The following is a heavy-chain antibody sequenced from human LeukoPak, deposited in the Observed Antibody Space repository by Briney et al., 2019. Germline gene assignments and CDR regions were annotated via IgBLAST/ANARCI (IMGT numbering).Heavy chain of an antibody. CDR2: INHSGST. J-gene: IGHJ4*02. CDR3: ARRGSAAADY. CDR1: GGSFSGYY. V-gene: IGHV4-34*01. Sequence: SETLSLTCAVYGGSFSGYYWSWIRQPPGKGLEWIGEINHSGSTNYNPSLKSRVTISVDTSKNQFSLKLSSVTAADTAVYYCARRGSAAADYWGQGTLVTVSS. D-gene: IGHD6-25*01.